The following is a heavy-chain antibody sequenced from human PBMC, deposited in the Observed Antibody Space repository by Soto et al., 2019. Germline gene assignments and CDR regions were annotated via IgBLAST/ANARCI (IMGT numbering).Heavy chain of an antibody. CDR2: IYHSGST. CDR1: VGSISSSNW. J-gene: IGHJ6*02. Sequence: SETLSLTCSVSVGSISSSNWWSWVRQPPGKGLEWIGEIYHSGSTNYNPSLKSRVTISVDKSKNQFSLKLSSVTAADTAVYYCSRGYCSGGSCYSLYDYYGMDVWGQGNTVT. D-gene: IGHD2-15*01. CDR3: SRGYCSGGSCYSLYDYYGMDV. V-gene: IGHV4-4*02.